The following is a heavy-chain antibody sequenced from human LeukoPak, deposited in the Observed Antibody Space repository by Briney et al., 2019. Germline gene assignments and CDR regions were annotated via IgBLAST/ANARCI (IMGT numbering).Heavy chain of an antibody. CDR2: IYSGGST. J-gene: IGHJ4*02. CDR3: ARESYYDSSGSNYFDY. CDR1: EFSVGSNY. V-gene: IGHV3-66*01. Sequence: PGGSLRLSCAASEFSVGSNYMTWVRQAPGKGLEWVSLIYSGGSTYYADSVKGRFTISRDNSKNTLYLQMNSLRAEDTAVYYCARESYYDSSGSNYFDYWGQGTLVTVSS. D-gene: IGHD3-22*01.